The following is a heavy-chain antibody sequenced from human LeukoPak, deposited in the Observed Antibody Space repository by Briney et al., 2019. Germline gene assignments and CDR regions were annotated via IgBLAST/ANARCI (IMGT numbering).Heavy chain of an antibody. CDR1: GGSISSSNW. J-gene: IGHJ3*02. V-gene: IGHV4-4*02. D-gene: IGHD3-9*01. CDR3: ARGFDAHNAFDI. Sequence: SSETLSLTCAVSGGSISSSNWWSWVRQPPGKGLEWIGEIYHSGSTNYNPSLKSRVTISVDKSKNQFSLKLTSVTAADTAVYYCARGFDAHNAFDIWGQGTMVTVSS. CDR2: IYHSGST.